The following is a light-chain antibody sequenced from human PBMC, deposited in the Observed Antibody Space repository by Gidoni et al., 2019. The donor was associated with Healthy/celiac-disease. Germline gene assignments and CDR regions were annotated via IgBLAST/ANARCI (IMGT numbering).Light chain of an antibody. CDR2: DAS. CDR1: QSVSSS. J-gene: IGKJ2*01. Sequence: EIVLTQSPVTLSLSPGERATLSCRASQSVSSSLAWYQQKPGQAPRLLIYDASNRATGIPARFSGSGSGTDFTLTISSLEPEDFAVYYCQQRGSWPPYTFGQGTKLEIK. V-gene: IGKV3-11*01. CDR3: QQRGSWPPYT.